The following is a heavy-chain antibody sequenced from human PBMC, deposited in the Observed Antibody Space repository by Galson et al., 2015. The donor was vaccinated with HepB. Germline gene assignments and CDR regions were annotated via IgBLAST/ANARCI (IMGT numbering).Heavy chain of an antibody. CDR2: ISGSGGST. Sequence: SLRLSCAASGFTFSRYAMSWVRQAPGKGLEWVSAISGSGGSTYYADSVKGRFTISRDNSKNTLYLQMNSLRAEDTAVYYCATPIGGSYYLRYFDYWGQGTLVTVSS. D-gene: IGHD3-10*01. J-gene: IGHJ4*02. CDR1: GFTFSRYA. CDR3: ATPIGGSYYLRYFDY. V-gene: IGHV3-23*01.